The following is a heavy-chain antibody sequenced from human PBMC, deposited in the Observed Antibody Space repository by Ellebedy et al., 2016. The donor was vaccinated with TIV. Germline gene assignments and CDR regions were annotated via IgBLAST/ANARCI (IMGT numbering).Heavy chain of an antibody. Sequence: GGSLRLSXAASGFIFSSHAMSWVRQVPGKGLEWVSGISGSGGSTYYADSVKGRFTISRDNSKSTVYLQMNSLRAEDTAVYYCARHGYDSSGYYRYFFEFWGQGTLVTVSS. CDR2: ISGSGGST. CDR3: ARHGYDSSGYYRYFFEF. V-gene: IGHV3-23*01. CDR1: GFIFSSHA. J-gene: IGHJ4*02. D-gene: IGHD3-22*01.